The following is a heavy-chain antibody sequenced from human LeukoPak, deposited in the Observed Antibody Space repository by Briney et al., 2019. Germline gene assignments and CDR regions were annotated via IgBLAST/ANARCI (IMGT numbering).Heavy chain of an antibody. CDR3: ATDPPRASDAFDI. Sequence: GGSLRLSCVGSGFSFSSTYWMTWARQAPGKGLEWVANIKQDGSKKYYVDSVKGRFTISRDNAKNSLYLQMNSLRVEDTALYYCATDPPRASDAFDIWGHGTMVTVSS. CDR2: IKQDGSKK. V-gene: IGHV3-7*01. J-gene: IGHJ3*02. CDR1: GFSFSSTYW.